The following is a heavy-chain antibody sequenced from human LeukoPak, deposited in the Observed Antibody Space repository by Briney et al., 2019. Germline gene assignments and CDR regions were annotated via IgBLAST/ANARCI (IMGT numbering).Heavy chain of an antibody. D-gene: IGHD3-10*01. Sequence: SETLSLTCTVSAGSVNSGSYYWGWIRQPPGEGLEWIANIYYSGSTSYSQSLKSRVTISVDTSKNQVSLKLNSVTAADTAVYYCARKPSGSGRFDYWGQGTLVTVSS. CDR3: ARKPSGSGRFDY. V-gene: IGHV4-39*01. CDR2: IYYSGST. CDR1: AGSVNSGSYY. J-gene: IGHJ4*02.